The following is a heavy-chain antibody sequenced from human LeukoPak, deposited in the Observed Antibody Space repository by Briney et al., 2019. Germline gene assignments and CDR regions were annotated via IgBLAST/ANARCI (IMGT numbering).Heavy chain of an antibody. CDR2: ISWNSGSI. D-gene: IGHD3-22*01. V-gene: IGHV3-9*01. Sequence: GGSLRLSCAASGFTFDDYAMHWVRHAPGKGLEWVSGISWNSGSIGYADSVKGRFTISRDNAKNSLYLQMNSLRAEDTALYYCAKDARITMIVVAPYWYFDLWGRGTLVTVSS. CDR1: GFTFDDYA. CDR3: AKDARITMIVVAPYWYFDL. J-gene: IGHJ2*01.